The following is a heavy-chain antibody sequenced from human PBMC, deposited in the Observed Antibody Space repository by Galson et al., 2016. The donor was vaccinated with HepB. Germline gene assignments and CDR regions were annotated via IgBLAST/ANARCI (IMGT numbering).Heavy chain of an antibody. CDR2: INPRGGAT. CDR3: ARLGVVYETGWFDP. J-gene: IGHJ5*02. V-gene: IGHV1-46*01. Sequence: SVKVSCKASGYTFISHYIHWVRQAPGQGLEWMGLINPRGGATTYAQKFQGRVNLTADTSTGTIYMELSSLTSEDTGVYYCARLGVVYETGWFDPWGQGTLVTVS. D-gene: IGHD2-8*02. CDR1: GYTFISHY.